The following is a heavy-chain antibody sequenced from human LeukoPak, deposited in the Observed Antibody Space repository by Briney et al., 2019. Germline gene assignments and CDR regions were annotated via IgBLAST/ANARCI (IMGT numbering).Heavy chain of an antibody. CDR1: GFTFSSYG. CDR3: ARGQWELLHFDY. Sequence: GGTLRLSCAASGFTFSSYGMSWVRQAPGKGLEWVSAISGSGGSTYYADSVKGRFTISRDNSKNTLYLQMNSLRAEDTAVYYCARGQWELLHFDYWGQGTLVTVSS. D-gene: IGHD1-26*01. V-gene: IGHV3-23*01. CDR2: ISGSGGST. J-gene: IGHJ4*02.